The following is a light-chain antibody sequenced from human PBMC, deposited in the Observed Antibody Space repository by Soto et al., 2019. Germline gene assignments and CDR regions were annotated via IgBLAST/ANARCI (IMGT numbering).Light chain of an antibody. J-gene: IGKJ1*01. CDR3: QQYTNTNNPWM. CDR2: DAS. CDR1: QTITTW. V-gene: IGKV1-5*02. Sequence: DNQVTQSPSSLSASVVDRGTIMCRSGQTITTWMAWYQQKPGKAPKLLVYDASTLQSGVATRFSGSGSGTEFTLIISGLQPEDSATYYCQQYTNTNNPWMFGQGTKVDIK.